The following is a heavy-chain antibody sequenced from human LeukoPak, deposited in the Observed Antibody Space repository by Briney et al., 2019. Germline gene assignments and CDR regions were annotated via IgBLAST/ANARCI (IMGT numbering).Heavy chain of an antibody. CDR1: GFTLSRTA. Sequence: GRSLRLSCAASGFTLSRTAMHWVRQAPGKGLEWVAVIWSDGTTEKYADSVKGRFTISRDNSKNMLFLHMNSLRAEDTAMYYCTKTRLDAFDIWGQGTMVTVSS. J-gene: IGHJ3*02. CDR2: IWSDGTTE. CDR3: TKTRLDAFDI. V-gene: IGHV3-33*06. D-gene: IGHD6-19*01.